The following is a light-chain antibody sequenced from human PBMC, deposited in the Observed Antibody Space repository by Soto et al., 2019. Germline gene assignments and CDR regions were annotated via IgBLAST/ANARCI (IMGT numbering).Light chain of an antibody. V-gene: IGLV1-40*01. Sequence: QSVLTQPPSVSGAPGQRVTISCTGSRSNIGAGFDVHWYQQLPRTAPKLLIYSNNNRPSGVPDRFSVSRSATSASLAITGLQAADEAEYYCQSYDSSLSAYVFGTGTKLTVL. CDR2: SNN. CDR3: QSYDSSLSAYV. CDR1: RSNIGAGFD. J-gene: IGLJ1*01.